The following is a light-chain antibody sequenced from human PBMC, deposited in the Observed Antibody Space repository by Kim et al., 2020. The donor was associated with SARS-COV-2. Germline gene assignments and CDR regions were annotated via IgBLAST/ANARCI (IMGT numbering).Light chain of an antibody. J-gene: IGLJ2*01. CDR1: SGSIASNY. V-gene: IGLV6-57*04. Sequence: NFMLTQPHSVSESPGKTVTISCTRSSGSIASNYVQLYQQRPGSAPTTVIYEDNQRPSGVPDRFSGSIDSSSNSASLTISGLKTEDEADYYCQSYDSSSVVFGGGTQLTVL. CDR3: QSYDSSSVV. CDR2: EDN.